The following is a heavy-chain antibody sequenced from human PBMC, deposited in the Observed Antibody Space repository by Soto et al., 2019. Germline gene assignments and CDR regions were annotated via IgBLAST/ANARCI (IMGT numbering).Heavy chain of an antibody. CDR2: ISYDGSNK. V-gene: IGHV3-30*18. Sequence: GGSLRLSCAASGFTFSSYGMHWVRQAPGKGLEWVAVISYDGSNKYYADSVKGRFTISRGNSKNTLYLQMNSLRAEDTAVYYCAKEWRYFDWLLSAWGQGTLVTVSS. D-gene: IGHD3-9*01. J-gene: IGHJ5*02. CDR1: GFTFSSYG. CDR3: AKEWRYFDWLLSA.